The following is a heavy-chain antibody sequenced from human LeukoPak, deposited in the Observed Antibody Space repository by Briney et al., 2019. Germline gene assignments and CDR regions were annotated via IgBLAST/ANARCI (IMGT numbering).Heavy chain of an antibody. CDR1: GFTFSSYG. Sequence: GRSLRLSCAASGFTFSSYGMHRVRQAPGKGLEWVAVIWYDGSNKYYADSVKGRFTISRDNSKNTLYLQMNSLRAEDTAVYYCARDQGYYGMDAWGQGTTVTVSS. V-gene: IGHV3-33*01. J-gene: IGHJ6*02. CDR3: ARDQGYYGMDA. CDR2: IWYDGSNK.